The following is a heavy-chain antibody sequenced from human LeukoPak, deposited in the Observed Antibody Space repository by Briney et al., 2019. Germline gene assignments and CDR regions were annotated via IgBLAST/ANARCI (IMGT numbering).Heavy chain of an antibody. CDR1: GYSISTGHY. J-gene: IGHJ6*02. CDR3: AREDSSSWLGTHGMDV. CDR2: IYYSGST. V-gene: IGHV4-59*11. D-gene: IGHD6-13*01. Sequence: SETLSLTCSVSGYSISTGHYWGWIRQPPGKGLEWIGYIYYSGSTNYNPSLKSRVTISVDTSKNQFSLKLSSVTAADTAVYYCAREDSSSWLGTHGMDVWGQGTTVTVSS.